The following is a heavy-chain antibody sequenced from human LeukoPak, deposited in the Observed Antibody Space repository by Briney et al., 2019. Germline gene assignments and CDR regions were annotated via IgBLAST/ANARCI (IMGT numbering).Heavy chain of an antibody. J-gene: IGHJ4*02. CDR3: ARQIGGGY. Sequence: SCKASGGTFSSYSMNWVRQAPGKGLEWVSSISSSSSYIYYADSVKGRFTISRDNAKNSLYLQMNSLRAEDTAVYYCARQIGGGYWGQGTLVTVSS. CDR2: ISSSSSYI. D-gene: IGHD2/OR15-2a*01. V-gene: IGHV3-21*01. CDR1: GGTFSSYS.